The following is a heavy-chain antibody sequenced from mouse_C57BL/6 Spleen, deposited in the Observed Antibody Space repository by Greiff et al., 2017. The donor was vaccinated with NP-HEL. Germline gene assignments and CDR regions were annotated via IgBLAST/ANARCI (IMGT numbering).Heavy chain of an antibody. Sequence: VQLQQSGAELVKPGASVKISCKASGYAFSSYWMNWVKQRPGKGLEWIGQIYPGDGDTNYNGKFKGKATLTADKSSSTAYMQLSSLTSEDSAVYFCARFYDYDRGENYFDYWGQGTTLTVSS. CDR2: IYPGDGDT. J-gene: IGHJ2*01. V-gene: IGHV1-80*01. CDR3: ARFYDYDRGENYFDY. CDR1: GYAFSSYW. D-gene: IGHD2-4*01.